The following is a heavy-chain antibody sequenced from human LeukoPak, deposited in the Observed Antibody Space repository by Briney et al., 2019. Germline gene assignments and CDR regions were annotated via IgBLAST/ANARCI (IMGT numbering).Heavy chain of an antibody. J-gene: IGHJ1*01. V-gene: IGHV4-59*01. D-gene: IGHD6-13*01. Sequence: SETLSLTCTVSGGSISSYYWSWIRQPPGKGLEWIGYIYYSGSTNYNPSLKSRVTISVDTSRNQFSLKLSSVTAADTAVYYCARVAAPGYFQHWGQGTLVTVSS. CDR1: GGSISSYY. CDR3: ARVAAPGYFQH. CDR2: IYYSGST.